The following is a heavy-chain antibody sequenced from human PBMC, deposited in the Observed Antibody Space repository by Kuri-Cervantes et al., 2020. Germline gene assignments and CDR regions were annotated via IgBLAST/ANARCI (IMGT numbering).Heavy chain of an antibody. V-gene: IGHV3-33*08. CDR1: GFTFSSYG. CDR2: IWYDGSEK. Sequence: GESLKISCAGTGFTFSSYGMNWVRQAPGKGLEWVAIIWYDGSEKFYADSVKGRSTISRDNSKNTLYLQMNSLRAEDTAVYYCARVLTGTKTIDYWGQGTLVTVSS. J-gene: IGHJ4*02. CDR3: ARVLTGTKTIDY. D-gene: IGHD1-7*01.